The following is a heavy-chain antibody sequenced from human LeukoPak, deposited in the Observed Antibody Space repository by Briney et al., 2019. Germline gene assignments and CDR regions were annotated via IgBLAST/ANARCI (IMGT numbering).Heavy chain of an antibody. J-gene: IGHJ1*01. Sequence: GRSLRLSCAASGFTFSSYAMHWVRQAPGKGLEWVAVISYDGSNKYYADSVKGRFTIARDNSQNTLYLQLNSLRAEDTAVYYCAKVVGLFDEYFQHWGQGSLVTVSS. CDR1: GFTFSSYA. V-gene: IGHV3-30-3*01. CDR2: ISYDGSNK. CDR3: AKVVGLFDEYFQH.